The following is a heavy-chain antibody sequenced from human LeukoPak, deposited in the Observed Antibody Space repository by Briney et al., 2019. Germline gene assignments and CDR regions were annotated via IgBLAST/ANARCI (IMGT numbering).Heavy chain of an antibody. D-gene: IGHD4-17*01. CDR3: AKAADYGDYVLYFQH. CDR1: GFTFSSYG. J-gene: IGHJ1*01. CDR2: ISGSGGST. Sequence: GGSLRLSCAASGFTFSSYGMSWVRQAPGKGLEWVSAISGSGGSTYYADSVKGRFTISRDNSKNTLYLQMNSLRAEDTAVYCCAKAADYGDYVLYFQHWGQGTLVTVSS. V-gene: IGHV3-23*01.